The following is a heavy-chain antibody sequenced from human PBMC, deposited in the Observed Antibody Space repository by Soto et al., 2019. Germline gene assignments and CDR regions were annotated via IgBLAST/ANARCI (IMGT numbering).Heavy chain of an antibody. J-gene: IGHJ6*02. V-gene: IGHV3-30*18. D-gene: IGHD3-10*01. CDR1: GFTFSSYG. CDR3: AKTKPPRTMVRGSFGDYYYGMDV. Sequence: QVQLVESGGGVVQPGRSLRLSCAASGFTFSSYGMHWVRQAPGKGLEWVAVISYDGSNKYYADSVKGRFTISRDNSKNTLYLQMNSLRAEDTAVYYCAKTKPPRTMVRGSFGDYYYGMDVWGQGTTVTVSS. CDR2: ISYDGSNK.